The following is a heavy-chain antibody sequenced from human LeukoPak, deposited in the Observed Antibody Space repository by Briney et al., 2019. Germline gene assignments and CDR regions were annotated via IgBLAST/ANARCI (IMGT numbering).Heavy chain of an antibody. CDR1: GFTFEDYG. CDR3: ARSGYCSGGSCPHNWFDP. D-gene: IGHD2-15*01. CDR2: INWNGGST. J-gene: IGHJ5*02. V-gene: IGHV3-20*04. Sequence: GGSLRLSCAASGFTFEDYGMSWVRQAPGKGLEWVSGINWNGGSTGYADSVKGRFTISRDNAKNSLYLQMNSLRAEDTALYYCARSGYCSGGSCPHNWFDPWGQGTLVTVSS.